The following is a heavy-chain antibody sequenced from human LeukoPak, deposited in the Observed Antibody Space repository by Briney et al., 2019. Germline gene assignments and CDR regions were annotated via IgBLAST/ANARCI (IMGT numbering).Heavy chain of an antibody. CDR1: GFTFNSYA. Sequence: GGSLRLSCTASGFTFNSYAMHWVRQAPGKGLEWVAVISYDGSNKYYADSVKGRFTISRDNSKNTLYLQMNSLRAEDTAVYYCARDWFVDYWGQGTLVTVSS. CDR2: ISYDGSNK. J-gene: IGHJ4*02. D-gene: IGHD3-10*01. V-gene: IGHV3-30-3*01. CDR3: ARDWFVDY.